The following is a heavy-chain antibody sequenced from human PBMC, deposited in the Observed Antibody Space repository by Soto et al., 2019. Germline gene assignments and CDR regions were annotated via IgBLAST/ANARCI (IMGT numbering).Heavy chain of an antibody. CDR3: AAGGWCSSQTDYYYYYGMDV. J-gene: IGHJ6*02. V-gene: IGHV1-58*01. D-gene: IGHD2-8*02. CDR2: IVVGSGNT. Sequence: SVKVSCKASGFTFTSSAVQWVRQARGQRLEWIGWIVVGSGNTNYAQKFQERVTITRGMSTSTAYMELSSLRSEDTAVYYCAAGGWCSSQTDYYYYYGMDVWGQGTTVTVSS. CDR1: GFTFTSSA.